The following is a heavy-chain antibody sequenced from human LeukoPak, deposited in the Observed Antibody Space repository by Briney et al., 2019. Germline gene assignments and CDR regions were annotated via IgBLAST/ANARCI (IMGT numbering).Heavy chain of an antibody. J-gene: IGHJ4*02. Sequence: GGSLRLSCAASRFTFSSYAMSWVRQAPGKGLEWVSVISGSGGSTYYADSVKGRFTISRDNSKNTLYLQMNSLRAEDTAVYYCAKDPASGGVVVIALDYWGQGTLVTVSS. CDR1: RFTFSSYA. CDR3: AKDPASGGVVVIALDY. CDR2: ISGSGGST. D-gene: IGHD3-22*01. V-gene: IGHV3-23*01.